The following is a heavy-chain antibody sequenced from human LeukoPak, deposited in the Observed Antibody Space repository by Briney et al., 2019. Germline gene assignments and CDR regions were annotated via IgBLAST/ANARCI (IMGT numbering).Heavy chain of an antibody. J-gene: IGHJ4*02. D-gene: IGHD3-22*01. CDR3: TRVHYYYDSSGYMAGY. CDR2: IRSKAYGGTT. CDR1: GFTFSSYA. V-gene: IGHV3-49*04. Sequence: GGSLRLSCAASGFTFSSYAMSWVRQAPGKGLEWVGFIRSKAYGGTTEYAASVKGRFTISRDDSKSIAYPQMNSLKTEDTAVYYCTRVHYYYDSSGYMAGYWGQGTLVTVSS.